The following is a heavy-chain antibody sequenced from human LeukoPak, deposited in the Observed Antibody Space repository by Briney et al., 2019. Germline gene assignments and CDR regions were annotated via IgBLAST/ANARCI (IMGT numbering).Heavy chain of an antibody. V-gene: IGHV1-69*06. CDR3: ARNQYDFWSGFRGVDP. Sequence: SVKVSCKASGGTFNTYAITWVRQAPGQGLEWMGGIFPISGTTIYAQKFQDRVTITADKSTTTAYMELSSLRTDDTAVYYCARNQYDFWSGFRGVDPWGQGTLVTVSS. J-gene: IGHJ5*02. CDR2: IFPISGTT. D-gene: IGHD3-3*01. CDR1: GGTFNTYA.